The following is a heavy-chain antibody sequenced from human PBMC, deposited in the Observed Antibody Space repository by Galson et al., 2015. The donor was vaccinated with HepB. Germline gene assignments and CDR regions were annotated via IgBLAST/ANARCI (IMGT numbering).Heavy chain of an antibody. CDR2: IYPGDSDT. CDR3: ATPYDYVWGESPWAFDI. D-gene: IGHD3-16*01. CDR1: GYSFTSYW. V-gene: IGHV5-51*01. J-gene: IGHJ3*02. Sequence: QSGAEVKKPGESLKISCKGSGYSFTSYWIGWVRQMPGKGLERMGIIYPGDSDTRYSPSFQGQVTISADKSISTAYLQWSSLKASDTAMYYCATPYDYVWGESPWAFDIWGQGTMVTVSS.